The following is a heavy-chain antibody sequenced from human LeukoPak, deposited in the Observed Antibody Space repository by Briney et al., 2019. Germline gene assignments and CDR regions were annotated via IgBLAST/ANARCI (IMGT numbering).Heavy chain of an antibody. V-gene: IGHV4-59*01. D-gene: IGHD1-26*01. CDR3: ARMTGRSGSYVFGY. J-gene: IGHJ4*02. Sequence: PSETLSLTCTVSGGSISGYYWSWIRQPPGRGLEWIGYIYYSGSTNYNPSLKSRVTISADTSKNQFSLKLSSMTAADSAVYYCARMTGRSGSYVFGYWGQGTLVTVSS. CDR1: GGSISGYY. CDR2: IYYSGST.